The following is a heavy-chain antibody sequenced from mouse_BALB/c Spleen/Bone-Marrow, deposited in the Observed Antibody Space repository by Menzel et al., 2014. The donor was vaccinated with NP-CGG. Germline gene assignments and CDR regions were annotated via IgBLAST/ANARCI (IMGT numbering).Heavy chain of an antibody. CDR1: GYTFTDYV. CDR2: IYPGSGST. D-gene: IGHD2-1*01. J-gene: IGHJ4*01. CDR3: ARRELRMGNYYAMDY. V-gene: IGHV1-81*01. Sequence: LQQSGPELVNPGASVKMSCKASGYTFTDYVISWVKQRTGQGLEWIGEIYPGSGSTYYNEKFKGKATLTADKSSNTAYMQLSSLTSEDSAVYFCARRELRMGNYYAMDYWGQGTSVTVSS.